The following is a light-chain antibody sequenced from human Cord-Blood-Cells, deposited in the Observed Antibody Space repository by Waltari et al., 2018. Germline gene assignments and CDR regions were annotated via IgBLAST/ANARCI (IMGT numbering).Light chain of an antibody. CDR2: LNSDGSH. CDR1: SGHSSYA. V-gene: IGLV4-69*01. CDR3: QTWGTGIQV. Sequence: QLVLTQSPSASASLGASVTLTCTLSSGHSSYAIAWPPQQPEKGPRYLMKLNSDGSHSKGDGIPDRFSGSSSGAERYLTISSLQSEDEADYYCQTWGTGIQVFGGGTKLTVL. J-gene: IGLJ2*01.